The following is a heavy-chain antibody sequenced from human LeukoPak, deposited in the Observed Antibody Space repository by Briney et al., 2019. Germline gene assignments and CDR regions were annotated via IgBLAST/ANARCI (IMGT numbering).Heavy chain of an antibody. CDR2: ISYDGSNK. CDR3: AKENWVYNWKYDSSGSGINY. D-gene: IGHD3-22*01. V-gene: IGHV3-30*18. CDR1: GFTFINYA. Sequence: GGSLRLSCAASGFTFINYAMHWVRQAPGKGPEWVAVISYDGSNKNYADSVKGRFTVSRDNSKKTLLLQMSSLRAEDTAVYYCAKENWVYNWKYDSSGSGINYWGQGTRVTVSS. J-gene: IGHJ4*02.